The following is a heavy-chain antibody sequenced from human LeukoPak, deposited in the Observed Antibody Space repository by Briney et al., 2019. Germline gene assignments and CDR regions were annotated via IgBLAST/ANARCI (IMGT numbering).Heavy chain of an antibody. CDR3: ARHSGASPHYFDY. J-gene: IGHJ4*02. CDR1: GGSITSSSYY. V-gene: IGHV4-39*01. CDR2: MYYSGST. Sequence: SETLSLTCTVSGGSITSSSYYWGWIRQPPGKGLEWIGSMYYSGSTYYNSSLKSRVTISVDTSNNQFSLRLSSVTAADTAIYYCARHSGASPHYFDYWGQEALVTVSS. D-gene: IGHD1-26*01.